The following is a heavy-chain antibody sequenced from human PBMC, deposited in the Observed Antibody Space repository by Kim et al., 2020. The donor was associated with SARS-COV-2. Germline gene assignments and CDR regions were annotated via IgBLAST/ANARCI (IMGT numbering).Heavy chain of an antibody. CDR2: INHSGST. CDR3: ARVGVLRYFDWLKKAGNYFDY. V-gene: IGHV4-34*01. CDR1: GGSFSGYY. J-gene: IGHJ4*02. D-gene: IGHD3-9*01. Sequence: SETLSLTCAVYGGSFSGYYWSWIRQPPGKGLEWIGEINHSGSTNYNPSLKSRVTISVDTSKNQFSLKLSSVTAADTAVYYCARVGVLRYFDWLKKAGNYFDYWGQGTLVTVSS.